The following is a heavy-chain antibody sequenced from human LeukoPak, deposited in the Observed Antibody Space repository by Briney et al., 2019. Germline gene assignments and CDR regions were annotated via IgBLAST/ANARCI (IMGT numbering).Heavy chain of an antibody. CDR2: ISISSGII. Sequence: PGGSLRLSCAASGFSFSTYAMSWVRQIPGKGLEWVSYISISSGIIYYADSVKGRFTISRDNAKNSLYLQMNSLRAEDTAVYYCARGGGTRPWGQGTLVTVSS. D-gene: IGHD2-15*01. CDR3: ARGGGTRP. V-gene: IGHV3-48*01. J-gene: IGHJ5*02. CDR1: GFSFSTYA.